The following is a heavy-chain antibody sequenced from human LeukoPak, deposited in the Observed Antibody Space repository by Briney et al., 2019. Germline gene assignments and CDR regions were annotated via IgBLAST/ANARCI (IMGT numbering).Heavy chain of an antibody. Sequence: GGSLRLSCAASGFSFAMTWVRQAPGKGLEWVSSITGGHYPTYNTDSVKGRFTISRDNAKNTLYLQMNSLRADDTAIYYCTKDPNGDYIGAFDPWGQGTLVTVSS. CDR2: ITGGHYPT. D-gene: IGHD4-17*01. V-gene: IGHV3-23*01. CDR1: GFSFA. CDR3: TKDPNGDYIGAFDP. J-gene: IGHJ5*02.